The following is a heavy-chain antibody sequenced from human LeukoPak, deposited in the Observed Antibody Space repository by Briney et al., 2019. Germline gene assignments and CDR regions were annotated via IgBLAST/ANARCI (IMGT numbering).Heavy chain of an antibody. V-gene: IGHV3-43*02. Sequence: GGSLRLSCAASGFTFDDYAMHWVRQIPGKGLEWVSLILGDGSSTNYADSVKGRFTISRDNSKNSLYLHMNSLRVEDTALYFCAKDRYSSSWYTIDYWGQGTLVTVSS. CDR3: AKDRYSSSWYTIDY. J-gene: IGHJ4*02. CDR2: ILGDGSST. CDR1: GFTFDDYA. D-gene: IGHD6-13*01.